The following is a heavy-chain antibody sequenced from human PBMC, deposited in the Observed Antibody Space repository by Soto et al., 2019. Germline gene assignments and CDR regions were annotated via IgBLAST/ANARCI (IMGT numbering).Heavy chain of an antibody. Sequence: QVQLQESGPGLVKPSQTLSLTCTVSGGSISSGDYYWSWIRQPPGTGLEWIGYIYYSGSTYYNPSLESRVTISVDTSQNQFSLTLSSVTAADTAVYYCARADSSGYSYFDYWGQGSLVTVSS. J-gene: IGHJ4*02. D-gene: IGHD3-22*01. CDR2: IYYSGST. CDR3: ARADSSGYSYFDY. V-gene: IGHV4-30-4*01. CDR1: GGSISSGDYY.